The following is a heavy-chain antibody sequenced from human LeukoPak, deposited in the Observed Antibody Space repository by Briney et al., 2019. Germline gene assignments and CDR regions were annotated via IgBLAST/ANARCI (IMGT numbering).Heavy chain of an antibody. CDR1: GYTFTNYD. J-gene: IGHJ4*02. CDR3: TRDWTY. CDR2: VNPDSVDT. D-gene: IGHD1-1*01. Sequence: GASVKVSCKTSGYTFTNYDINWVRQASGQGLEWMGWVNPDSVDTGFAQKFQGRLTITTNTSARIAYMEMSGLTSEDTAVYYCTRDWTYWGPGTLVAVSS. V-gene: IGHV1-8*01.